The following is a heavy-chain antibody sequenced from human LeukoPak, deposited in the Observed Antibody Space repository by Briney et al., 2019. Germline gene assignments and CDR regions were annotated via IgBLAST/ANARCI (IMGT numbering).Heavy chain of an antibody. Sequence: GASVKVSCKASGYTFTSYDINWVRQATGQGLEWMGWMNPNSGNTNYAQKLQGRVTMTTDTSTSTAYMELRSLRSDDTAVYYCARVSIYYMDVWGKGTTVTISS. CDR1: GYTFTSYD. V-gene: IGHV1-18*01. J-gene: IGHJ6*03. CDR2: MNPNSGNT. CDR3: ARVSIYYMDV.